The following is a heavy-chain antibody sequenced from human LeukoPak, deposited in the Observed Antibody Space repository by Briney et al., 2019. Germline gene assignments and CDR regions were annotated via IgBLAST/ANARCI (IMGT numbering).Heavy chain of an antibody. CDR2: INPSGGST. CDR3: ARADYGDYIFDY. J-gene: IGHJ4*02. V-gene: IGHV1-46*01. CDR1: GYTFTGYY. D-gene: IGHD4-17*01. Sequence: ASVKVSCKASGYTFTGYYMHWVRQAPGQGLEWMGIINPSGGSTSYAQKFQGRVTMARDMSTSTVYMELSNLRSEDTAVYYCARADYGDYIFDYWGQGTLVTVSS.